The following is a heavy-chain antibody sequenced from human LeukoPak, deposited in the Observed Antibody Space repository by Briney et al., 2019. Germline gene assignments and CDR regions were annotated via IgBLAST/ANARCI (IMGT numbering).Heavy chain of an antibody. CDR2: INPNSGGT. Sequence: ASVKVSCKASGYTFTGYYMHWVRQAPGQGLEWMGWINPNSGGTNYAQKFQGRVTMTRDTSISTAYMELSRLRSDDTAVYYCAIVGAAAGPTSNWFDPWGQGTLVTVSS. V-gene: IGHV1-2*02. CDR1: GYTFTGYY. J-gene: IGHJ5*02. D-gene: IGHD6-13*01. CDR3: AIVGAAAGPTSNWFDP.